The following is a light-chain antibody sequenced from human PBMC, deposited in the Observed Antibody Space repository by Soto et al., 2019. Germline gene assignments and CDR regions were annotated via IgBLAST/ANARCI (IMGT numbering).Light chain of an antibody. V-gene: IGKV1-5*03. CDR2: KAS. CDR3: KRHSSLPPWT. CDR1: QSISSW. Sequence: DIKMTQSPSALCASGKDRVTLTCRASQSISSWLAWYQHKPGKAPKLLLYKASTLESGIPPTFSGSGSGTEFTLTTSSLQPHDVPIYYCKRHSSLPPWTCGQGTKVDIK. J-gene: IGKJ1*01.